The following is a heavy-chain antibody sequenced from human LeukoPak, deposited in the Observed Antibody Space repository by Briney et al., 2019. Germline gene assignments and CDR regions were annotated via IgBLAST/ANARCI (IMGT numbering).Heavy chain of an antibody. D-gene: IGHD6-13*01. CDR1: GGSISSYY. Sequence: SETLSLTCTVSGGSISSYYWSWIRQPPGKGLEWIGYIYYSGSTNYNPSLKSRVTISVDTSKNQFSLKLSSATAADTAVYYCARGGSSSWRWFDPWGQGTLVTVSS. CDR3: ARGGSSSWRWFDP. CDR2: IYYSGST. V-gene: IGHV4-59*01. J-gene: IGHJ5*02.